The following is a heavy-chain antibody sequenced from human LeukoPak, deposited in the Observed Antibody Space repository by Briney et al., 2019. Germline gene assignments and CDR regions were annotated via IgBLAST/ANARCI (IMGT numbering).Heavy chain of an antibody. V-gene: IGHV3-23*01. D-gene: IGHD2-2*01. CDR1: GFTFSSYA. Sequence: GGSLRLSCAASGFTFSSYAMSWVRQAPGKGLEWVSAISGSGGSTYYADSVKGRFTISRDNSKNTLYLQMNSLGAEDTALYYCAKPPGRSTSSRNQFDYWGQGTLVTVSS. J-gene: IGHJ4*02. CDR2: ISGSGGST. CDR3: AKPPGRSTSSRNQFDY.